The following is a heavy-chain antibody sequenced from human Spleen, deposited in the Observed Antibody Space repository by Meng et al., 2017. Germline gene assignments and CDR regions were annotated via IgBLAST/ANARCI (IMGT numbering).Heavy chain of an antibody. Sequence: ASVKVSCKASGYTFTSYDINWVRQATGEGLEWMGWMNSNSGNTGYAQKFQGRVTMTRDTSISTAYMELSSLRSDDTAVYYCARGMTRVTTGSYWGPGTLVTVSS. CDR1: GYTFTSYD. D-gene: IGHD4-17*01. CDR3: ARGMTRVTTGSY. V-gene: IGHV1-8*01. J-gene: IGHJ4*02. CDR2: MNSNSGNT.